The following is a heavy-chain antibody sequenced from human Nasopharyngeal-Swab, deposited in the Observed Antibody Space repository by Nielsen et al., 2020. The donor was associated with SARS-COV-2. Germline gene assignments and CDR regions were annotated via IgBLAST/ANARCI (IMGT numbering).Heavy chain of an antibody. CDR1: GGSISSSSDY. CDR3: ASPDESGY. J-gene: IGHJ4*02. V-gene: IGHV4-39*01. D-gene: IGHD1-14*01. CDR2: IYYSGST. Sequence: SETLSLTCTVSGGSISSSSDYWGWIRQPPGKGLEWIGSIYYSGSTYYNPSLKSRVTISVDTSKNQFSLKLSSVTAADTAVYYCASPDESGYWGQGTLVTVSS.